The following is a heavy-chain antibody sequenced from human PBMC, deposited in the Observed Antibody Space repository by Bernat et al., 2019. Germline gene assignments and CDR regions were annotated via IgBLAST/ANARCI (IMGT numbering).Heavy chain of an antibody. Sequence: QVQLVESGGGVVQPGRSLRLSCAASGFTFSSYGMHWVRQAPGKGLEWVAVISYDGSNKYYADSVKGRFTISRDNSKNTLYLQMNSLRAEDTAVYYCAKDLTGYYYYWGQGTLVTVSS. D-gene: IGHD3-9*01. CDR2: ISYDGSNK. CDR1: GFTFSSYG. CDR3: AKDLTGYYYY. V-gene: IGHV3-30*18. J-gene: IGHJ4*02.